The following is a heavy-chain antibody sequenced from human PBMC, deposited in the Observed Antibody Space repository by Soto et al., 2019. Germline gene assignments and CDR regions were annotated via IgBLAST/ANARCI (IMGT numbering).Heavy chain of an antibody. Sequence: QVQLVQSGAEEKKPGASVKVSCKASGYTFTSYAMHWERQAPGQRLEWMGWINAGNCNTKYSQKFQGRVTITRDTSASTAYMELSSLRSEVTAVYYCARGGGWYVWFDPWGQGTLVTVSS. D-gene: IGHD6-19*01. V-gene: IGHV1-3*05. CDR1: GYTFTSYA. CDR2: INAGNCNT. J-gene: IGHJ5*02. CDR3: ARGGGWYVWFDP.